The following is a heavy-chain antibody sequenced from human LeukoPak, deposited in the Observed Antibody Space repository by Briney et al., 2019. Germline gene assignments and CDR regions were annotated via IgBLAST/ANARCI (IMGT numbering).Heavy chain of an antibody. CDR2: IYYSGST. D-gene: IGHD3-22*01. CDR3: ARAPIVAGPTDY. J-gene: IGHJ4*02. Sequence: SQTLSLTCTVSGGSISSGDYYWSWIRQPPGKGLEWIGHIYYSGSTYYNPSLKSRVTISVDTSKNQFSLKLSSVTAADTAVYYCARAPIVAGPTDYWGQGTLVTVSS. CDR1: GGSISSGDYY. V-gene: IGHV4-30-4*01.